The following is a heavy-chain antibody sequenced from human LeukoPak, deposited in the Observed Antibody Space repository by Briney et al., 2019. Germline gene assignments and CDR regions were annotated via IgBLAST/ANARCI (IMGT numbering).Heavy chain of an antibody. D-gene: IGHD2-21*02. V-gene: IGHV3-7*01. J-gene: IGHJ3*02. CDR2: MKEDGGEK. Sequence: GGSLRLSCAASGFIFSPYWVTWVRQAPGMGLEWVANMKEDGGEKFYVDSVRGRFTISRDNAKNSVYLQMNSLRVEDTGVYYCARRGDWDAFDIWGQGTMVTVSS. CDR3: ARRGDWDAFDI. CDR1: GFIFSPYW.